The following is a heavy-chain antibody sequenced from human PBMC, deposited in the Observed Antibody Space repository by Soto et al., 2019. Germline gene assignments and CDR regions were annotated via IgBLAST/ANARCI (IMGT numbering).Heavy chain of an antibody. D-gene: IGHD7-27*01. V-gene: IGHV4-59*08. J-gene: IGHJ3*02. CDR3: ARGANWVDI. CDR1: GGSISGYY. Sequence: TAETLSLTCTVSGGSISGYYWGWIRQSPEKGLEYIGYISYSGSTNYNPSLKSRVTTSLDTSKNQFSLKLSSVTAADTAVYYCARGANWVDIWGQGTMVTVSS. CDR2: ISYSGST.